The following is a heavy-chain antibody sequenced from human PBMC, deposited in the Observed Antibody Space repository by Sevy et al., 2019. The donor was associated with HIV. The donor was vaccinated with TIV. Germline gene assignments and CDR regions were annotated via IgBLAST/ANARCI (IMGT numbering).Heavy chain of an antibody. CDR1: GFTFSSYA. CDR3: AGDQSSGWLNWFDP. J-gene: IGHJ5*02. CDR2: ISYDGSNK. D-gene: IGHD6-19*01. V-gene: IGHV3-30-3*01. Sequence: GGSLRLSCAASGFTFSSYAMHWVRQAPGKGLEWVAVISYDGSNKYYADSVKGRFTISRDNSKNTLYLQMNSLRAEDTAVYYCAGDQSSGWLNWFDPWGQGTLVTVSS.